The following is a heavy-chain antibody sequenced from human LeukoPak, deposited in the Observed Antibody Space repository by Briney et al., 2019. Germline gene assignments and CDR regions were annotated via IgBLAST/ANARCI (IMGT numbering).Heavy chain of an antibody. Sequence: GGSLRLSCEVSGFTFSSYWMNWVRQAPGKGLEWVANIKQDGSDKYYVDSVKGRFTISGDNAKNSLYLQMNSLRAEDTAVYYCAIIPRAAAGPSARSPFHYWGQGTLVTVSS. J-gene: IGHJ4*02. CDR1: GFTFSSYW. CDR3: AIIPRAAAGPSARSPFHY. V-gene: IGHV3-7*01. CDR2: IKQDGSDK. D-gene: IGHD6-13*01.